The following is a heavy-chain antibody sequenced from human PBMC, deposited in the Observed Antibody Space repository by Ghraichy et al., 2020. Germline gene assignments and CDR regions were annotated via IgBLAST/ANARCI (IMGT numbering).Heavy chain of an antibody. CDR2: IKPDGSEN. CDR3: TRDRAFKCFDY. V-gene: IGHV3-7*03. CDR1: GFNFTSSW. J-gene: IGHJ4*02. D-gene: IGHD3-10*01. Sequence: GGSLRLSCAASGFNFTSSWMNWVRQAPGKELEWVAGIKPDGSENYHVASVTGRFTISRDNARNSLYLQMNSLRAEDTAFYYCTRDRAFKCFDYWGQGTLVTVSS.